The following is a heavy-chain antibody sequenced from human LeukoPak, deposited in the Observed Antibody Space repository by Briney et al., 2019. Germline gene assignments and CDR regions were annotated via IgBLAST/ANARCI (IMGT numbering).Heavy chain of an antibody. CDR1: GVSITTSSYY. V-gene: IGHV4-39*01. CDR2: IYYSGST. D-gene: IGHD4-11*01. Sequence: SETLSLTCSVSGVSITTSSYYWGWVRQPPEKGLEWIGSIYYSGSTYYNPSLKSRVTISVDTSKNQFSLKLSSVTAADTAVYYCARRQRNYEFDYWGQGTLVTVSS. J-gene: IGHJ4*02. CDR3: ARRQRNYEFDY.